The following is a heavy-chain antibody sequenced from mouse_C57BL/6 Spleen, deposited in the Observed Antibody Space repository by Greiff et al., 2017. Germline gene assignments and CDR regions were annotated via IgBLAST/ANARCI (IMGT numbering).Heavy chain of an antibody. Sequence: QVQLQQSGAELVRPGASVTLSCKASGYTFTDYEMHWVKQTPVHGLEWIGAIDPETGGTAYNQKFKGKAILTADKSSSTAYMELRSLTSEDSAVYYCTRYYYGRSYVPWGQGTLVTVSA. D-gene: IGHD1-1*01. V-gene: IGHV1-15*01. CDR1: GYTFTDYE. J-gene: IGHJ3*01. CDR3: TRYYYGRSYVP. CDR2: IDPETGGT.